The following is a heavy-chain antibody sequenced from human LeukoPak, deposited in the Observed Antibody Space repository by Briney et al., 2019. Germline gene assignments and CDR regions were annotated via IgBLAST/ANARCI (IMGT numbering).Heavy chain of an antibody. CDR3: ARVTGYMIEDYFDY. V-gene: IGHV4-59*01. Sequence: SETLSLTCTVSGGSISSYYWSWIRQPPGKGLEWIGYIYYSGSTNYNPSLKSRVTISVDTSKNQFSLKLSSVTATDTAVYYCARVTGYMIEDYFDYWGQGTLVTVSS. J-gene: IGHJ4*02. CDR2: IYYSGST. D-gene: IGHD3-22*01. CDR1: GGSISSYY.